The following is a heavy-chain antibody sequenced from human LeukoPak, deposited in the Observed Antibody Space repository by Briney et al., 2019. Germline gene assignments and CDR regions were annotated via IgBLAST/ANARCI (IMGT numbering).Heavy chain of an antibody. D-gene: IGHD2-2*01. CDR3: ARGDIVVVPAAIRRYYYYAMDV. J-gene: IGHJ6*02. CDR2: IYTSGST. Sequence: SETLSLTCTVSGGSISHYYWSWIRQPAGKGLEWIGRIYTSGSTNSNPSLKSRVTMSVDTSKNQLSLKLSSVTAADTAVYYCARGDIVVVPAAIRRYYYYAMDVWGQGTTVTVSS. CDR1: GGSISHYY. V-gene: IGHV4-4*07.